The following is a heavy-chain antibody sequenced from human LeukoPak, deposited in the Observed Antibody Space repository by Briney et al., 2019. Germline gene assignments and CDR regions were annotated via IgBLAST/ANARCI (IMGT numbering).Heavy chain of an antibody. Sequence: GSLRLSCIVSGFTFSNYWMHWVRQAPGKGLVWVSRINSDGSSTSYADSVKGRFTISRDNAKNTLYLQMNSLRAEDTAVYYCAREVGSGNSDRYFDYWGQGTLVTVSS. CDR3: AREVGSGNSDRYFDY. CDR1: GFTFSNYW. CDR2: INSDGSST. J-gene: IGHJ4*02. D-gene: IGHD3-10*01. V-gene: IGHV3-74*01.